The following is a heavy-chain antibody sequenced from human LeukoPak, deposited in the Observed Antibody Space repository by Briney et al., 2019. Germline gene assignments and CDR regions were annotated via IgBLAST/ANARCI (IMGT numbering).Heavy chain of an antibody. J-gene: IGHJ6*02. V-gene: IGHV3-30*18. Sequence: PGGSLRLSCAASGFTFSSSGMHWVRQAPGKGLEWVAVISYDGSNKYYADSVKGRFTFSRDNSKNTLYLQMNSLRAEDTAVYYCAKELYNYGDYGAEGLDVGGQGTTVTVS. CDR1: GFTFSSSG. CDR2: ISYDGSNK. D-gene: IGHD4-17*01. CDR3: AKELYNYGDYGAEGLDV.